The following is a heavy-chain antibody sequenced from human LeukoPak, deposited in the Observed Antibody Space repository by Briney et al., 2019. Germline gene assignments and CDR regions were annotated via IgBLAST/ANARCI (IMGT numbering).Heavy chain of an antibody. Sequence: GGTLRLSCAASGFTFSSYGMSWVRQAPGKGLEWVSAISGSGGSTYYADSVKGRFTISRDNSKNTLYLQMNSLRAEDTAVYYCAKSIAAAGTAGYWGQGTLVTVSS. CDR3: AKSIAAAGTAGY. CDR1: GFTFSSYG. J-gene: IGHJ4*02. CDR2: ISGSGGST. D-gene: IGHD6-13*01. V-gene: IGHV3-23*01.